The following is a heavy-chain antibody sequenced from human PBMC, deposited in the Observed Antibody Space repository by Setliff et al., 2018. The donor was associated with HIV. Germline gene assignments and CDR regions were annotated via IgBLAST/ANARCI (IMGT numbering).Heavy chain of an antibody. D-gene: IGHD5-18*01. V-gene: IGHV4-61*02. CDR3: ARDRYSYGRSYFDY. Sequence: SETLSLTCTVSGGSISSASYYWSWIRQPAGKGLEWIGRIYTSGSTTYNPSLKSRVTMSLDTSKNHFSLKLSSVTAADTAVYYCARDRYSYGRSYFDYWGQGTRVTVSS. CDR1: GGSISSASYY. J-gene: IGHJ4*02. CDR2: IYTSGST.